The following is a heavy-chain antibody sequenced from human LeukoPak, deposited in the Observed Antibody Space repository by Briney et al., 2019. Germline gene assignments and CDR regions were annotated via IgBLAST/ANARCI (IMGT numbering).Heavy chain of an antibody. V-gene: IGHV3-23*01. CDR3: AKGVPDYGDYGPFDY. J-gene: IGHJ4*02. CDR1: GFTFSSYA. CDR2: ISGSGGST. Sequence: GGSLRPSCAASGFTFSSYAMSWVRQAPGKGLEWVSAISGSGGSTYYADSAKGRFTISRDNSKNTLYLQMNSLRAEDTAVYYCAKGVPDYGDYGPFDYWGQGTLVTVSS. D-gene: IGHD4-17*01.